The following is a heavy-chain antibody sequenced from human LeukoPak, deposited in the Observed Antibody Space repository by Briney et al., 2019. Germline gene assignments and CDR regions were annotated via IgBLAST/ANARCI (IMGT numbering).Heavy chain of an antibody. D-gene: IGHD3-22*01. J-gene: IGHJ3*02. V-gene: IGHV4-34*01. CDR2: INHSGST. CDR3: ARPSYYYDSSGSAFDI. Sequence: PSETLSLTCAVYGGSFSGYYWSWIRQPPGKGLEWIGEINHSGSTNYNPSLKSRVTISVDTSKNQFSLKLSSVTAADTAMYYCARPSYYYDSSGSAFDIWGQGTMVTVSS. CDR1: GGSFSGYY.